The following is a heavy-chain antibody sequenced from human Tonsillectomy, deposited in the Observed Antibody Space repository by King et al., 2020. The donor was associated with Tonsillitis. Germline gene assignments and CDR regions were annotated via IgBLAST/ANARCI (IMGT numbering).Heavy chain of an antibody. CDR2: TYYRCGWHN. V-gene: IGHV6-1*01. CDR3: ARYPDWGHAFDI. CDR1: GDSVYSNSDA. D-gene: IGHD7-27*01. J-gene: IGHJ3*02. Sequence: VQLQQSGPGLVKPSQTLSLTCAISGDSVYSNSDAWNWIRQSPSRDLEWLGRTYYRCGWHNDFAVVVRSRITINADTSKNQFSLQLNSVTPDDTAVYYCARYPDWGHAFDIWGKGTMVTVSS.